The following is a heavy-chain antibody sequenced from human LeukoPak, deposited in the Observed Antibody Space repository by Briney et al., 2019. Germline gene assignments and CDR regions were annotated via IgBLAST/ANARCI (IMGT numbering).Heavy chain of an antibody. D-gene: IGHD3-10*01. V-gene: IGHV3-23*01. J-gene: IGHJ4*02. CDR2: ISGSGGST. CDR1: GFTFSSYA. Sequence: PGGSLRLSCAASGFTFSSYAMSWVRQAPGKGLEWVSAISGSGGSTYYADSVKGRFTISRDDSNDTVYLQMNNVRPEDTAVYYCGGSGSYYTPSYYWGQGTLVTVSS. CDR3: GGSGSYYTPSYY.